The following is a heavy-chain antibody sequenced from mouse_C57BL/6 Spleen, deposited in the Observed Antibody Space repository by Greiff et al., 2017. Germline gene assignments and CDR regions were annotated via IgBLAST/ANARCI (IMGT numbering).Heavy chain of an antibody. J-gene: IGHJ4*01. Sequence: QVQLKQSGPGLVQPSQSLSITCTVSGFSLTSYGVHWVRQSPGKGLEWLGVIWSGGSTDYNAAFISRLSISKDNSKSQVFFKMNSLQADDTAIYYCARKMITRPYYYAMDYWGQGTSVTVSS. D-gene: IGHD2-4*01. CDR1: GFSLTSYG. V-gene: IGHV2-2*01. CDR3: ARKMITRPYYYAMDY. CDR2: IWSGGST.